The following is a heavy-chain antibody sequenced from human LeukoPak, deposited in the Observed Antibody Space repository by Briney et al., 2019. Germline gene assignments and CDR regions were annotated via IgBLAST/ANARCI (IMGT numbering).Heavy chain of an antibody. CDR2: IRYDGSNK. D-gene: IGHD2-2*01. CDR3: AKDAIVVPAANYYYYYYMDV. V-gene: IGHV3-30*02. J-gene: IGHJ6*03. Sequence: PGGSLRLSCAASGFTFSSYGMHWVRQAPGKGLEWVAFIRYDGSNKYYADSVKGRFTISRDNSKNTLYLQMNSLRAEDTAVYYCAKDAIVVPAANYYYYYYMDVWGKGTTVTVSS. CDR1: GFTFSSYG.